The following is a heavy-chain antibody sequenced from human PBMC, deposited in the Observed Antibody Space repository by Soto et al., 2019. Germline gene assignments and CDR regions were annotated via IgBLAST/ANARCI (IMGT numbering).Heavy chain of an antibody. D-gene: IGHD4-17*01. J-gene: IGHJ4*02. CDR2: IIGNGDTA. CDR3: AKDYDYGDSVPFDY. CDR1: GFSFRNYG. Sequence: EVQLLEAGGGLVQPGGSLRLSCAASGFSFRNYGMSWVRQAPGKRLEWISAIIGNGDTAYYADSVRGRFTISRDNSKNTLYLQLNDLGAEDTALYYWAKDYDYGDSVPFDYWGQGTLVTVSS. V-gene: IGHV3-23*01.